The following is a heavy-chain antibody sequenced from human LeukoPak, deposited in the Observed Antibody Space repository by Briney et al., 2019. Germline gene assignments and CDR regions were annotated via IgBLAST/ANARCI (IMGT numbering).Heavy chain of an antibody. J-gene: IGHJ3*02. V-gene: IGHV1-24*01. Sequence: ASVKVSCKVSGYTLTELSMHWVRQALGEGLEWRGGFYPEDGETIYAQKFQGRVTMTEDTSTDTAYMELSSLRSEDTAVYYCETAELTIVGATRGGAFDIWGQGTMVTVSS. CDR3: ETAELTIVGATRGGAFDI. CDR2: FYPEDGET. D-gene: IGHD1-26*01. CDR1: GYTLTELS.